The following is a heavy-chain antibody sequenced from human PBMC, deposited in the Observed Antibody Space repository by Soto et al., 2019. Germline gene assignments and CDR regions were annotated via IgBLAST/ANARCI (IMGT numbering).Heavy chain of an antibody. CDR3: ARRQRAAGTGWFDP. Sequence: QVQLQESGPGLVKPSQTLSLTCSVSGGSISSGGYYWSWIRQHPGKGLEWIGYIYYSGSTYYNPSLKSRVTISVDTSKNQFSLKLSSETAEDTAVYYCARRQRAAGTGWFDPWGQGTLVTVSS. J-gene: IGHJ5*02. CDR2: IYYSGST. CDR1: GGSISSGGYY. D-gene: IGHD6-13*01. V-gene: IGHV4-31*03.